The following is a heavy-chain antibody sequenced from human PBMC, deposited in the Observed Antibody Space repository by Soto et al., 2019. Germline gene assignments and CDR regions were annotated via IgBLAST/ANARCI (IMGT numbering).Heavy chain of an antibody. CDR3: VRDSHGDY. V-gene: IGHV3-74*01. CDR1: GFTFSNYW. J-gene: IGHJ4*02. CDR2: IDHDGPT. Sequence: EVQLVESGGGLVQPGGSLRLSCAGPGFTFSNYWMHWVRQAPGKGLEWVSRIDHDGPTDYADSVRGRFTISRDNAENTLYLQMNSLRPEETAVYYCVRDSHGDYWGQGTLVTVSS.